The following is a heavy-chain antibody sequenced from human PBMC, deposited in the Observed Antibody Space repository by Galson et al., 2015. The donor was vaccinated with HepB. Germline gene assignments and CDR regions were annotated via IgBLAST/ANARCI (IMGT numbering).Heavy chain of an antibody. CDR3: ARQYDTSGYYPY. CDR1: GGTFSTYT. V-gene: IGHV1-69*13. Sequence: SVKGEGKASGGTFSTYTLSWVRQAPGQGLEWMGGIIPIFGSANYAQKFQGRVTITADESTSTTYMELRRLRSEDTAVYYCARQYDTSGYYPYWGQGTLVTVSS. D-gene: IGHD3-22*01. J-gene: IGHJ4*02. CDR2: IIPIFGSA.